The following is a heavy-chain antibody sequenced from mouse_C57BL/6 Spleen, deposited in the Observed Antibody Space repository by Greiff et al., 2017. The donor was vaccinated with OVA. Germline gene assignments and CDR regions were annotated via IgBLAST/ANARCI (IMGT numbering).Heavy chain of an antibody. V-gene: IGHV5-9*01. CDR3: ARPPRTTDWYFDV. CDR2: ISGGGGNT. J-gene: IGHJ1*03. D-gene: IGHD3-1*01. CDR1: GFTFSSYT. Sequence: EVKLMESGGGLVKPGGSLKLSCAASGFTFSSYTMSWVRQTPEKRLEWVATISGGGGNTYYPDSVKGRFTISRDNAKNPLYLQMSSLRSEDTALYYCARPPRTTDWYFDVWGTGTTVTVSS.